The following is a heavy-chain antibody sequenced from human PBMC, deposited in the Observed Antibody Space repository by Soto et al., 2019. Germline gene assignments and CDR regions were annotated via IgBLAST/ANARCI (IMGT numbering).Heavy chain of an antibody. CDR1: GFTFSSYG. D-gene: IGHD5-12*01. CDR2: IWYDGSNK. J-gene: IGHJ4*02. V-gene: IGHV3-33*01. Sequence: QVQLVESGGGVVQPGRSLRLSCAASGFTFSSYGMHWVRQAPGKGLEWVAVIWYDGSNKYYADSVKGRFTISRDNSKNTLYLQMNSLRAGDTAVYYCAREGEMATTGPPFDYWGQGTLVTVSS. CDR3: AREGEMATTGPPFDY.